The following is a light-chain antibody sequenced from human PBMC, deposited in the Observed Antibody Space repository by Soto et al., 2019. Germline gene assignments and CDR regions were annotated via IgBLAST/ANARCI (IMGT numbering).Light chain of an antibody. V-gene: IGKV1-39*01. CDR2: AAS. CDR1: QSISSY. J-gene: IGKJ1*01. CDR3: QQSYSTPRT. Sequence: DIQMTQSPSSLSASVGDRVTITCRASQSISSYLNWYQQKPGKAPKLQIYAASSLQSGVPSRFSGSGSGTDFTITISSLQPEDFATYYCQQSYSTPRTFGQGTKVEIK.